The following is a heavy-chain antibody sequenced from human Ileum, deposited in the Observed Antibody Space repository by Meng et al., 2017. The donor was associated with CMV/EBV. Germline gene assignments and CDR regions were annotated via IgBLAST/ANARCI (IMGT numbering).Heavy chain of an antibody. J-gene: IGHJ4*02. V-gene: IGHV4-39*07. D-gene: IGHD2-21*02. CDR2: IHNSGST. Sequence: SETLSLTCTVSGGSISSGSYHWGWIRQTPGKGLEWVGSIHNSGSTQYSSSLKSRVTMSVDTSKNQVSLKLTSVTAADTAVYYCARISGGGACCGADYWGQGTLVTVSS. CDR1: GGSISSGSYH. CDR3: ARISGGGACCGADY.